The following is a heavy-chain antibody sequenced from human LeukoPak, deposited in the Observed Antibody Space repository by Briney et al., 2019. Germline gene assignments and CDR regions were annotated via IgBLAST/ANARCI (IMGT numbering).Heavy chain of an antibody. CDR1: GFTFSSYW. D-gene: IGHD2-21*02. Sequence: GGSLRLSCETSGFTFSSYWMSWVRQAPGKGLEWVANIKQDGSEKYYVDSVKGRFTISRDNAKNSLYLQMNSLKTEDTAVYYCTRPLAYCGGDCYSGVDYWGQGTLVTVSS. V-gene: IGHV3-7*03. J-gene: IGHJ4*02. CDR3: TRPLAYCGGDCYSGVDY. CDR2: IKQDGSEK.